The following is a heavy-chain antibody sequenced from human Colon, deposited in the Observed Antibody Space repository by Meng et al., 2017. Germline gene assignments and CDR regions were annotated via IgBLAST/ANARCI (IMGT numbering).Heavy chain of an antibody. CDR3: ARDSSSSAYSPFDY. J-gene: IGHJ4*02. D-gene: IGHD3-22*01. CDR1: GDSVSSNSAA. Sequence: QVPLPQFGPGLVKPSQNLSLTCANSGDSVSSNSAAWNWIRQSPSRGLEWLGRTYYRSKWYNDYAVSVKSRITINPDTSKNQFSLQLNSVTPEDTAVYYCARDSSSSAYSPFDYWGQGTLVTVSS. CDR2: TYYRSKWYN. V-gene: IGHV6-1*01.